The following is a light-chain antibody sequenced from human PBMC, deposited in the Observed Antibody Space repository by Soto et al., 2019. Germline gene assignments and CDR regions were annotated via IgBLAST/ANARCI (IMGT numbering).Light chain of an antibody. V-gene: IGLV2-11*01. Sequence: QSALTQPRSVSGSPGQSVTISCTGTSSDIGGFNFVSWYQQHPGKAPKLMIYDVTQRPSGVPDRLSGSKSGSTASLTISGLQAEDEADYYCCSYAGSYTPLFGGGTKLTVL. J-gene: IGLJ2*01. CDR1: SSDIGGFNF. CDR3: CSYAGSYTPL. CDR2: DVT.